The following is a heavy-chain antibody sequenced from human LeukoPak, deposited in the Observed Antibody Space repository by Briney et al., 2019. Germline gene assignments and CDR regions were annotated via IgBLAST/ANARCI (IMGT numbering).Heavy chain of an antibody. V-gene: IGHV3-23*01. CDR3: AKEVSHYDSSGDYPYFDY. CDR2: ISGSGGST. D-gene: IGHD3-22*01. CDR1: GFTFSSYA. Sequence: GGSLRLSCAASGFTFSSYAMSWVRQAPGKGLEWVSAISGSGGSTYYADSVKGRFTISRDNSKNTLYLQMNSLRAEDTAVYYCAKEVSHYDSSGDYPYFDYWGQGTLVTVSS. J-gene: IGHJ4*02.